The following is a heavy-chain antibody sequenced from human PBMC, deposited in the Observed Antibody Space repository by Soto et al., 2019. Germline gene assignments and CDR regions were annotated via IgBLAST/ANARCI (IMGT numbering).Heavy chain of an antibody. J-gene: IGHJ4*02. CDR1: GYTFTXYA. D-gene: IGHD2-15*01. CDR2: INAGNGNT. V-gene: IGHV1-3*01. Sequence: ASVKVSCKASGYTFTXYAMHWVRQAPGQRLEWMGWINAGNGNTKYSQKFQGRVTITRDTSASTAYMELSSLRSEDTAVYYCARLILCCSVSGAPYYFDYWGQGTLVTVSS. CDR3: ARLILCCSVSGAPYYFDY.